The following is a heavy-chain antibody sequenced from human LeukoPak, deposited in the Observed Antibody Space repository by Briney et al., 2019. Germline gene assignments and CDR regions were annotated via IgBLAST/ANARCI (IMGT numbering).Heavy chain of an antibody. J-gene: IGHJ4*02. D-gene: IGHD6-13*01. CDR1: GFTLTNYA. CDR3: AKDVRRLGIASSGFDY. V-gene: IGHV7-4-1*02. CDR2: INTNSGNP. Sequence: ASVKVSCKASGFTLTNYAMNWVRPAPGQGLEWMGWINTNSGNPTYAQGFTGRFVFSVESSVSTTYLQISSLKAEDTAVYYCAKDVRRLGIASSGFDYWGQGSLVTVSS.